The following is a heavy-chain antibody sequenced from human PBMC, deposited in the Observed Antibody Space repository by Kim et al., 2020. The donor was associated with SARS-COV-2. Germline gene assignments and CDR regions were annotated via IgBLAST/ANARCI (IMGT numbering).Heavy chain of an antibody. J-gene: IGHJ3*02. CDR3: ARATRDLDM. CDR2: INSSSAYT. D-gene: IGHD5-12*01. Sequence: GGSLRLSCAVSGFTFSGYYMSWIRQAPGKGLEWVSYINSSSAYTNYADSVRGRFTISRDNTKNSLYLQMNSLRAEDTAVYYCARATRDLDMWGEGTMVTVSS. CDR1: GFTFSGYY. V-gene: IGHV3-11*06.